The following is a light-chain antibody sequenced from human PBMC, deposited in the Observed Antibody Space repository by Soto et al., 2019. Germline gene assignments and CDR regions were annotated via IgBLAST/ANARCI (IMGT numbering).Light chain of an antibody. V-gene: IGKV1-6*01. CDR1: HDIRND. Sequence: AIQMTQSPSSLSASVGDRVTITCRASHDIRNDLGWYQQKPWKAPKLLIYAASVLQDGVTSRFSGGGSGTDFTLTISTLQPEDFATSVCLQGNIYPWTLGQGTKVEI. CDR3: LQGNIYPWT. CDR2: AAS. J-gene: IGKJ1*01.